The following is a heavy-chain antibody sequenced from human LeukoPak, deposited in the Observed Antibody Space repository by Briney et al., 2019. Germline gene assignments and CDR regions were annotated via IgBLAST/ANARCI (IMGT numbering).Heavy chain of an antibody. D-gene: IGHD3-10*01. CDR2: ISWNSGSI. CDR3: AKDTLKVTMVRGVGPLCDY. CDR1: GFTFSNNW. J-gene: IGHJ4*02. V-gene: IGHV3-9*01. Sequence: QAGGSLRLSCAASGFTFSNNWMTWVRQAPGKGLEWVSGISWNSGSIGYADSVKGRFTISRDNAKNSLYLQMNSLRAEDTALYYCAKDTLKVTMVRGVGPLCDYWGQGTLVTVSS.